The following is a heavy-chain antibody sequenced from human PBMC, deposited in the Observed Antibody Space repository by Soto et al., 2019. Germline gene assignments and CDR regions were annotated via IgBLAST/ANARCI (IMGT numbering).Heavy chain of an antibody. D-gene: IGHD3-10*01. J-gene: IGHJ4*02. CDR2: ISGYNAKT. CDR1: GYIFDSYN. V-gene: IGHV1-18*01. CDR3: ARESIGGLWLHS. Sequence: QVQLVQSGGEVRPPGASVKVSCKSSGYIFDSYNIGWVRQAPGQGLEWMGHISGYNAKTKNAQKFQGRVTMTIDKSTTTVYMEITSLGPDDTAVYFCARESIGGLWLHSWGQGTLVTVSS.